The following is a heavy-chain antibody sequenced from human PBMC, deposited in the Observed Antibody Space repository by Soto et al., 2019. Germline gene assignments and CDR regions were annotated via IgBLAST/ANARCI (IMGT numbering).Heavy chain of an antibody. CDR2: IYYSGST. Sequence: SETLSLTCTVSGGSISSSSYYWGWIRQPPGKGLEWIGSIYYSGSTYYNPSLKSRVTISVDTSKNQFSLKLSSVTAADTAVYYCARRTHHIAVAGTTFDYWGQGTLVTVSS. CDR1: GGSISSSSYY. D-gene: IGHD6-19*01. J-gene: IGHJ4*02. V-gene: IGHV4-39*01. CDR3: ARRTHHIAVAGTTFDY.